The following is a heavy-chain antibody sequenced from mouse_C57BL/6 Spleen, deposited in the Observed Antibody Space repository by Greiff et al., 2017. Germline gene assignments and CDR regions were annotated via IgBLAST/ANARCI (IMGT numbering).Heavy chain of an antibody. Sequence: QVQLQQSGPGLVQPSQSLSITCTVSGFSLTSYGVHWVRQSPGKGLEWLGVIWSGGSTDYNAAFISRLSISKDNSKSQVFFKMNSLQADDTAIYYCAAREGYYDYDGFAYWGQGTLVTVSA. CDR1: GFSLTSYG. CDR3: AAREGYYDYDGFAY. J-gene: IGHJ3*01. D-gene: IGHD2-4*01. V-gene: IGHV2-2*01. CDR2: IWSGGST.